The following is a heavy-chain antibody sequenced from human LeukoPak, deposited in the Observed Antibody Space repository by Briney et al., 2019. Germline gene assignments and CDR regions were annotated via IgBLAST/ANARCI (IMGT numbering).Heavy chain of an antibody. Sequence: VASVTVSCKASGYTFTGYYMHWVRQAPGQGLEWMGWINPNSGGTNYAQKFQGRVTMTRDTSISTAYMELSRLRSDDTAVYYCARAWILGQNQYYDFWSGYYMYWGQGTLVTVSS. V-gene: IGHV1-2*02. CDR2: INPNSGGT. D-gene: IGHD3-3*01. J-gene: IGHJ4*02. CDR3: ARAWILGQNQYYDFWSGYYMY. CDR1: GYTFTGYY.